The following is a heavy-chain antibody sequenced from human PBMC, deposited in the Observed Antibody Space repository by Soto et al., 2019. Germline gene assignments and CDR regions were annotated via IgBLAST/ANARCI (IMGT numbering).Heavy chain of an antibody. J-gene: IGHJ6*03. CDR3: ALGGYRYGASGTYYYHYMDV. CDR1: GFTLSNYS. V-gene: IGHV3-21*01. Sequence: EVQLVESGGGLVKTGGSLRLSCAGSGFTLSNYSMNWVRQAPGKGLEWVSSISTRSTYIYYADSLKGRFTISRDNAKNSPFLQMNSLRAEDSAVYYCALGGYRYGASGTYYYHYMDVWGKGTTVTVSS. CDR2: ISTRSTYI. D-gene: IGHD5-18*01.